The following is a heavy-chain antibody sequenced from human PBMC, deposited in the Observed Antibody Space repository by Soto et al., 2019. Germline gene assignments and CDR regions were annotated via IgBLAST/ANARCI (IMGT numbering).Heavy chain of an antibody. V-gene: IGHV3-23*01. CDR2: ISGSGGST. D-gene: IGHD6-13*01. CDR1: GFNFSSYA. CDR3: AKDRGSNTAAYLHLHN. J-gene: IGHJ4*02. Sequence: GGSLSLSCAASGFNFSSYAMSWVRQAPGKGLEWVSAISGSGGSTYYADSVKGRFTISRDNSKNTLYLQMNSLRAEDTAVYYCAKDRGSNTAAYLHLHNWGQGTLVTVSS.